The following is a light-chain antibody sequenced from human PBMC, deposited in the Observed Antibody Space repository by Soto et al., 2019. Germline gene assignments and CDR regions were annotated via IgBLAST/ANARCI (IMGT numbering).Light chain of an antibody. CDR2: DAS. J-gene: IGKJ4*01. Sequence: DIQMTQSPSTLSASVGDRVTITCRASQSISSWLAWYQQKPGKAPKLLIYDASSLESGVPSRFSGTRSGTDFTLTISSLQAEDVAVYYCQQYYSTPPTFGGGTKVDI. CDR1: QSISSW. CDR3: QQYYSTPPT. V-gene: IGKV1-5*01.